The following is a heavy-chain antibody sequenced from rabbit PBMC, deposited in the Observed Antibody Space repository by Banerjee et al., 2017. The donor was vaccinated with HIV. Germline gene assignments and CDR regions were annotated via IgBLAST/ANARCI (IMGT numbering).Heavy chain of an antibody. D-gene: IGHD1-1*01. CDR2: IYAGSSGST. CDR1: GFSFSNKYV. V-gene: IGHV1S45*01. J-gene: IGHJ6*01. Sequence: QEQLEESGGDLVKPEGSLTLTCTASGFSFSNKYVMCWVRQAPGKGLEWIACIYAGSSGSTYYASWAKGRFTISKTSSTTVTLQVTSLTAADTATYFCARGRYGNTNTYYVLWGPGTLVTVS. CDR3: ARGRYGNTNTYYVL.